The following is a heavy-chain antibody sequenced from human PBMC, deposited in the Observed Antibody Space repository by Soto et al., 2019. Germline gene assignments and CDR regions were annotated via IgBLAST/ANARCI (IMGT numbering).Heavy chain of an antibody. Sequence: QVQLMESGGGVVQPGTSLRLSCAASGFNFRSYGMHWVRQAPGKGLEWVAVIWYAGSREDYADSVKGRFTISRDNAKNTLSLQMNSLRVEDTAIYYCARTNGYRPDYWGQGTLVTGSS. CDR2: IWYAGSRE. CDR1: GFNFRSYG. D-gene: IGHD2-8*01. CDR3: ARTNGYRPDY. J-gene: IGHJ4*02. V-gene: IGHV3-33*01.